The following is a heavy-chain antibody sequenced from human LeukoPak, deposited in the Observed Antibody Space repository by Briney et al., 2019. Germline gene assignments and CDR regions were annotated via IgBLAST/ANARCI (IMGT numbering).Heavy chain of an antibody. CDR3: ARASYFRDYYDSGGSDY. CDR1: GFTFSSYW. Sequence: GGSLRLSCAASGFTFSSYWMHWVRQAPGKGLVWVSRINTDGSSTSYADSVKGRFTISRDNAKNTLYLQMNSLRAEDTAVYYCARASYFRDYYDSGGSDYWGQGTLVTVSS. J-gene: IGHJ4*02. CDR2: INTDGSST. D-gene: IGHD3-22*01. V-gene: IGHV3-74*01.